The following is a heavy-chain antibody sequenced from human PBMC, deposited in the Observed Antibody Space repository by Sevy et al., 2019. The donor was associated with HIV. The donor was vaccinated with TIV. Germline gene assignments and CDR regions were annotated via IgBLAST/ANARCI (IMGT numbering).Heavy chain of an antibody. J-gene: IGHJ6*02. D-gene: IGHD1-26*01. CDR2: IRSKAYGGPT. CDR3: TRVEGAADWGMDV. V-gene: IGHV3-49*04. CDR1: GFTFDDYT. Sequence: GGSLRLSCRASGFTFDDYTMSWVRQAPGKGLEWVAFIRSKAYGGPTEYAASVKGRFTISRDESKSIAYLQMNSLKTEDTAVYYCTRVEGAADWGMDVWGQGTTVTVSS.